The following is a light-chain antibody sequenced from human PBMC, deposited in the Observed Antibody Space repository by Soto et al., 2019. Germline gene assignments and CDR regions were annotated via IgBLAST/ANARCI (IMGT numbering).Light chain of an antibody. J-gene: IGKJ3*01. CDR3: QQYDGY. CDR2: DAS. Sequence: DIQMTQSPSTLAASVGDRVTNTCRASQNINRWLAWYQQKPGKAPKVLIYDASSLESGVPSRFSGSGSGKEFTLTITSLQPDDFATYYCQQYDGYFGPG. CDR1: QNINRW. V-gene: IGKV1-5*01.